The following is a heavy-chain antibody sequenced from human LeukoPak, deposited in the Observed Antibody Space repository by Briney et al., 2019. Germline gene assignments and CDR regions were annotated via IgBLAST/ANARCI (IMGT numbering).Heavy chain of an antibody. J-gene: IGHJ3*02. Sequence: GRSLRLSCAASGFTFSSYGMHWVRQAPGKGLEWVAVISYDGSNKYYADSVKGRFTISRDNSKNTLYLQMNSLRAEDTAVYYCARESVVTAIHDAFDIWGKGTMVTVSS. CDR2: ISYDGSNK. D-gene: IGHD2-21*02. V-gene: IGHV3-30*03. CDR1: GFTFSSYG. CDR3: ARESVVTAIHDAFDI.